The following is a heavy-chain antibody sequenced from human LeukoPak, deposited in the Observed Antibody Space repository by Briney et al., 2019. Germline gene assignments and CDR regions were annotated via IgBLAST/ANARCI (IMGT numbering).Heavy chain of an antibody. CDR3: ARESYDSSGYYYGGGFDY. J-gene: IGHJ4*02. D-gene: IGHD3-22*01. Sequence: GGSLRLSCAASGFTFSSYWIHWVRQAPGKGLGWVSRIYSDATYYADSVKGRFTISRDNAKNTLYLQMNSLRAEDTAVYYCARESYDSSGYYYGGGFDYWGQGTLVTVSS. V-gene: IGHV3-74*01. CDR1: GFTFSSYW. CDR2: IYSDAT.